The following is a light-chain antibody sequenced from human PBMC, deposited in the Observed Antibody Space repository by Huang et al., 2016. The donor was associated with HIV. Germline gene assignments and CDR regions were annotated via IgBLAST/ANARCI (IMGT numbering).Light chain of an antibody. V-gene: IGKV4-1*01. Sequence: DIVMTQSPDSLAVSLGERATINCKSSQSVLSGNNKNYLAWFQQKSVQPPNLLIYWASTRESGVPDRFSGSGSRTDFTLTINNLQPEDVAVYYCQQYFNPPVTFGPGTKVHVK. CDR3: QQYFNPPVT. J-gene: IGKJ3*01. CDR1: QSVLSGNNKNY. CDR2: WAS.